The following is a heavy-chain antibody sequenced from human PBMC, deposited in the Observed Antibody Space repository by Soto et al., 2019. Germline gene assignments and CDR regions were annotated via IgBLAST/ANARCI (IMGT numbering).Heavy chain of an antibody. CDR1: GFTFSDYS. Sequence: QVQLVESGGGLVKPGGSLRLSCAASGFTFSDYSMSWIRQAPGKGLEWVSYISSSNTYTNYADSVKGRFTVSRDNAKNSLYLQMNSLRAEDTAVYYCASIVHDRPVDSWGQGTLVTVSS. D-gene: IGHD3-22*01. J-gene: IGHJ4*02. CDR3: ASIVHDRPVDS. V-gene: IGHV3-11*06. CDR2: ISSSNTYT.